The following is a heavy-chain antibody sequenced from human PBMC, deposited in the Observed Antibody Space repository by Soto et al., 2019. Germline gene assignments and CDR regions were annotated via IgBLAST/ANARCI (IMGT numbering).Heavy chain of an antibody. J-gene: IGHJ6*02. CDR1: GFTFSIYS. V-gene: IGHV3-48*01. CDR2: ISSTSSTI. Sequence: EVQVVESGGGLVQPGGSLRISCAASGFTFSIYSMNWVRQAPGKGLEWISYISSTSSTIYYADSVKGRFTISRDNAKNSLYLQMNSLRAEDTAVYYWAAYYGAGVYFPDHYYYGIDVWGQGTTVTVSS. D-gene: IGHD3-10*01. CDR3: AAYYGAGVYFPDHYYYGIDV.